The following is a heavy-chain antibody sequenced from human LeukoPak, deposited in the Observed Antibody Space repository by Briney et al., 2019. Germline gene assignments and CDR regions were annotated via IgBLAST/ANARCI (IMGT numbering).Heavy chain of an antibody. D-gene: IGHD3-22*01. V-gene: IGHV4-59*08. Sequence: SETLSLTCTVSGGSISSYYWSWIRQPPGKGLEWIGYIYYSGSTNYNPSLKSRVTISVDTSKNQFSLKLSSVTAADTAVYYGARNLDSCGYYYYFDYWGQGTLVTVSS. CDR3: ARNLDSCGYYYYFDY. CDR1: GGSISSYY. J-gene: IGHJ4*02. CDR2: IYYSGST.